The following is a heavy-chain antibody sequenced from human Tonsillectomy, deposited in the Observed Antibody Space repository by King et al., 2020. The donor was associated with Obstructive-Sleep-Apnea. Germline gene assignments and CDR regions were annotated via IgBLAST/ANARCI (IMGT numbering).Heavy chain of an antibody. CDR2: IYYIGST. CDR1: GGSISSSSYY. V-gene: IGHV4-39*01. D-gene: IGHD1-26*01. CDR3: ARRAKRGYYFDY. Sequence: QLQLQESGPGLVKPSETLSLTCTVSGGSISSSSYYWGWVRQPPGKGLEWIGSIYYIGSTHYNPHLKSQVTISVDTSKNQFSLKLSSVTAADKAVYYCARRAKRGYYFDYWGQGTLVTVSS. J-gene: IGHJ4*02.